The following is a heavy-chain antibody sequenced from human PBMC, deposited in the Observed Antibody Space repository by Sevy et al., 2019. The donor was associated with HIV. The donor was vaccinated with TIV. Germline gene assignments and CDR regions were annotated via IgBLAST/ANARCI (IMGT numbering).Heavy chain of an antibody. V-gene: IGHV3-73*01. Sequence: GGSLRLSCAASGFTFSGSAMHWVRQAYGKGLEWVGGIRSKDNSYATTYAASVKGRFTISRDDSKNTTYLQMNSLKTDDTAVYYCTRHEEYYYDSSGPADYWGQGTLVTVSS. CDR3: TRHEEYYYDSSGPADY. CDR2: IRSKDNSYAT. D-gene: IGHD3-22*01. CDR1: GFTFSGSA. J-gene: IGHJ4*02.